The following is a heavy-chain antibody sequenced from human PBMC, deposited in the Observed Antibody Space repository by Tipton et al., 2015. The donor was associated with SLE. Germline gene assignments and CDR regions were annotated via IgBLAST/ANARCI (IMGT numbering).Heavy chain of an antibody. D-gene: IGHD6-13*01. CDR1: GGSISSGSYY. Sequence: LRLSCTVSGGSISSGSYYWSWIRQPAGKGLEWIGRIYTSGSTNYNPSLKSRVTISVDTSKNQFSLKLSSVTAADTAVYYCARDRSYSGYYYYYMDVWGKGTTVTVSS. J-gene: IGHJ6*03. CDR3: ARDRSYSGYYYYYMDV. V-gene: IGHV4-61*02. CDR2: IYTSGST.